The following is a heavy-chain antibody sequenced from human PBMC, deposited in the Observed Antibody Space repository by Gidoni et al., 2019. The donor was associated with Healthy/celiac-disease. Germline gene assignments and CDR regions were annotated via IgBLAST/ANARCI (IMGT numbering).Heavy chain of an antibody. J-gene: IGHJ4*02. V-gene: IGHV4-31*03. Sequence: QVQLQESGPGLLKPSQTLSLTCPVSGRSISSGGYSWSWIRQHPGKGLEWIGYIYYSGSTYYNPSLKSRVTISVDTSKNQCSLKLSSVTAADTAVYYCARAAGGAGGYFDYWGQGTLVTVSS. CDR3: ARAAGGAGGYFDY. CDR1: GRSISSGGYS. D-gene: IGHD2-21*01. CDR2: IYYSGST.